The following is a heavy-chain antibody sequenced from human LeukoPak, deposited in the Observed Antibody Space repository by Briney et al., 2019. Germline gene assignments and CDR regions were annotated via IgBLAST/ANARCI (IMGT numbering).Heavy chain of an antibody. D-gene: IGHD3-16*01. Sequence: PSETLSLTCTVSGGSISGYYXXXXXXPXGXXXXXIAXXXXNGNTNYNXXXXXXXXIXXXXSKNQFSLKLSSVTAADTAMYYCASSKEGGGFDFDHWGQGTLVTVSS. CDR3: ASSKEGGGFDFDH. CDR1: GGSISGYY. V-gene: IGHV4-59*01. CDR2: XXXNGNT. J-gene: IGHJ4*02.